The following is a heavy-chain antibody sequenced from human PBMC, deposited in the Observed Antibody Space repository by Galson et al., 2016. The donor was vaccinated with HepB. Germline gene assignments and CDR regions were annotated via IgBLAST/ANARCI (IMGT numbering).Heavy chain of an antibody. J-gene: IGHJ1*01. CDR3: AGGSGWDAEH. Sequence: SLRLSCAASGFIFKNYWMAWVRQAPGQGLEWVANIKDDGSEKNYVDSVKGRFTISRDNAQNSLYLQMNTLRAEDTAVYYCAGGSGWDAEHWGQGTLVTVSS. CDR1: GFIFKNYW. CDR2: IKDDGSEK. V-gene: IGHV3-7*03. D-gene: IGHD1-26*01.